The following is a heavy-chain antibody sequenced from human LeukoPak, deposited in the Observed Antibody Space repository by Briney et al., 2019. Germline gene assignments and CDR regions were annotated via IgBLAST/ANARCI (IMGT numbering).Heavy chain of an antibody. J-gene: IGHJ4*02. CDR1: SGSISTSNYY. D-gene: IGHD4-17*01. CDR2: IFYSGST. CDR3: ARLEGDYLLTLFDY. V-gene: IGHV4-39*01. Sequence: SETLSLTCTVSSGSISTSNYYWGWVRQPPGKALEWIGNIFYSGSTYYSPSLKSRVTLSVDTSKNQFSLKLSSVTAADTAVYYCARLEGDYLLTLFDYWGQGTLVTVSS.